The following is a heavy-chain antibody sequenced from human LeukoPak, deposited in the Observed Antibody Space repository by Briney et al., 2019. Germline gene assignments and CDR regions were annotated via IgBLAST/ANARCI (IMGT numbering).Heavy chain of an antibody. J-gene: IGHJ4*02. D-gene: IGHD3-22*01. CDR1: GGSISNYY. Sequence: PSETLSLTCTVSGGSISNYYWSWIRQPPGKGLEWIGYIYYSGSTNYNPSLKSRVTISVDTSKNQFSLKLSSVTAADTAVYYCARRRQLFYYDSSGYYYWGQGTLVTVSS. CDR3: ARRRQLFYYDSSGYYY. CDR2: IYYSGST. V-gene: IGHV4-59*12.